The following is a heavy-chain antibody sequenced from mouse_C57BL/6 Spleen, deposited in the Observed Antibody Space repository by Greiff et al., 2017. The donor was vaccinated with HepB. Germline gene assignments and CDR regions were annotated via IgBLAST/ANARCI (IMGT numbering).Heavy chain of an antibody. CDR2: IYPGDGDT. Sequence: QVQLQQSGAELVKPGASVKISCKASGYAFSSYWMNWVKQRPGKGLEWIGQIYPGDGDTNSNGKFKGKATLTADKSSSTAYMQLRSLTSEDSAVYFCARNGAQATLFAYWGQGTLVTVAA. CDR3: ARNGAQATLFAY. J-gene: IGHJ3*01. V-gene: IGHV1-80*01. CDR1: GYAFSSYW. D-gene: IGHD3-2*02.